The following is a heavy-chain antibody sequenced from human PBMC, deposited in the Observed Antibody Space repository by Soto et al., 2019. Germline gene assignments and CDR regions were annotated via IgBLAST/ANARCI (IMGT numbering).Heavy chain of an antibody. Sequence: QVQLVESGGGVVQSGRSLRLSCADSGFTFSSYGMHWVRQAPGKGLEWVAVISYDGSNKYYADSVKGRFTISRDNSKNTLYLQMNSVRAEDTAVYYCAKLGITGTTSGGFDPWGQGTLVTVSS. J-gene: IGHJ5*02. CDR2: ISYDGSNK. CDR1: GFTFSSYG. CDR3: AKLGITGTTSGGFDP. D-gene: IGHD1-7*01. V-gene: IGHV3-30*18.